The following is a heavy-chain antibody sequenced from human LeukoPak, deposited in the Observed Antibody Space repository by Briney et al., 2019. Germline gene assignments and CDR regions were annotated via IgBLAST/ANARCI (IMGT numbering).Heavy chain of an antibody. CDR3: ATRVPYTGYKN. J-gene: IGHJ4*02. CDR2: MSRSATTI. D-gene: IGHD1-1*01. CDR1: GLTLSSYE. V-gene: IGHV3-48*03. Sequence: GGSLRLSCTISGLTLSSYELNWVRQAPGKGLEWVSYMSRSATTIYYADSVKVRFTTSRDNAKNSLYLQMNSLRVEDTAVYYCATRVPYTGYKNWGQGTLVTVSS.